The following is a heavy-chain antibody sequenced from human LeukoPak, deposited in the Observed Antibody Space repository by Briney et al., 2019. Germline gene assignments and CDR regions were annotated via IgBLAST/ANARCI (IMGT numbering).Heavy chain of an antibody. V-gene: IGHV4-4*09. CDR1: GGSISDYY. Sequence: SETLSLTCSVSGGSISDYYWSWIRQPPGKGLEWIGYIYRGGTINYNLSLKSRVTMSLDTSRNQISLMLNSVTAADTAVYYCARHWLEAAKTYSYWFDPWGQGTLVTVSS. CDR3: ARHWLEAAKTYSYWFDP. J-gene: IGHJ5*02. D-gene: IGHD6-13*01. CDR2: IYRGGTI.